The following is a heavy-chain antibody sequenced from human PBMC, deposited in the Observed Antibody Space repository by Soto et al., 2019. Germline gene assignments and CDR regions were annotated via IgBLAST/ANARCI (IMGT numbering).Heavy chain of an antibody. J-gene: IGHJ6*02. CDR1: GDSVSSNSAA. V-gene: IGHV6-1*01. Sequence: SQTLTLTCAISGDSVSSNSAAWNWIRQSPSRGLEWLGRTYYRSKWYNDYAVSVKSRITINPDTSKNQFSLQLNSVTPEDTAVYYCAREGGSYYAGDYYYGMDVWGQGTTVTVSS. CDR2: TYYRSKWYN. D-gene: IGHD1-26*01. CDR3: AREGGSYYAGDYYYGMDV.